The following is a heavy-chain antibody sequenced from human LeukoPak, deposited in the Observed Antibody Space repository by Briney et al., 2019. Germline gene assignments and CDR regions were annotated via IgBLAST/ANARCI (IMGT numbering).Heavy chain of an antibody. D-gene: IGHD1-26*01. CDR1: GGSISSYY. Sequence: PSETLSLTCTVSGGSISSYYWNWIRQPPGKGLEWIGHIYYTGNTNYNPSLKSRVTISLDTSKNQFSLKLSSVTAADTAVYYCARLPRSAFDIWGQGTMVTVSS. J-gene: IGHJ3*02. CDR3: ARLPRSAFDI. CDR2: IYYTGNT. V-gene: IGHV4-59*08.